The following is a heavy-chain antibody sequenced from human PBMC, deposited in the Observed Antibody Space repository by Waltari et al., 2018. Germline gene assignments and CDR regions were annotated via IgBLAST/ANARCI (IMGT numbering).Heavy chain of an antibody. CDR1: GYAINSGFY. V-gene: IGHV4-38-2*01. Sequence: QVQLQASGPRLVKPSETLSPTCDVSGYAINSGFYWGWFRQAPEKGLEWIATIYHDGTTFYNPSLTSRVTTSMDTSKNQISLKLKSVTAADTAVYYCTRQTLGYCTSAACRRLEAWGQGTLVTVSS. CDR2: IYHDGTT. CDR3: TRQTLGYCTSAACRRLEA. J-gene: IGHJ5*02. D-gene: IGHD2-8*02.